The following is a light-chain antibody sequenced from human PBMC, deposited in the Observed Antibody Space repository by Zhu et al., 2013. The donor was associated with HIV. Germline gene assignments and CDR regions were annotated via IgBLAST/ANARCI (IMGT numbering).Light chain of an antibody. Sequence: EIVLTQSPGTLSLSPGERATLSCRASQSISSSSLAWYQQKPGQAPRLLISASSSRATGIPDRFSGSGSGTDFTLTISRLEPGDFAVYYCQQYSSPIFTFGPGTKVDIK. J-gene: IGKJ3*01. CDR1: QSISSSS. CDR2: ASS. V-gene: IGKV3-20*01. CDR3: QQYSSPIFT.